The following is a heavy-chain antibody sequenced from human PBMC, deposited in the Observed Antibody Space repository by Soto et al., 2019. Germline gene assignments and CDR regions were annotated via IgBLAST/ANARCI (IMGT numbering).Heavy chain of an antibody. D-gene: IGHD6-6*01. CDR1: GYTLTELS. J-gene: IGHJ6*02. CDR3: ARDIGIAARPDYYYGMDV. V-gene: IGHV1-24*01. CDR2: FGPEDGET. Sequence: ASVKVSCKVSGYTLTELSMHWVRQAPGKGLEWMGGFGPEDGETNYAQKFQGRVTITADESTSTAYMELSSLRSEDTAVYYCARDIGIAARPDYYYGMDVWGQGTTVTVSS.